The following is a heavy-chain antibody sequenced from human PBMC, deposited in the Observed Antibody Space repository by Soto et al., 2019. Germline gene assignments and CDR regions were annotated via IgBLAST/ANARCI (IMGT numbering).Heavy chain of an antibody. CDR2: ISAYNGNT. V-gene: IGHV1-18*01. D-gene: IGHD3-10*01. CDR1: GYTFTSYG. CDR3: ARALTVSMVRGEGYYFDY. J-gene: IGHJ4*02. Sequence: ASVKVSCKASGYTFTSYGISWVRQAPGQGLEWMGWISAYNGNTNYAQKLQGRVTMTTDTSTSTAYMELRSLRSDDTAVYYCARALTVSMVRGEGYYFDYWGQGTLVTVSS.